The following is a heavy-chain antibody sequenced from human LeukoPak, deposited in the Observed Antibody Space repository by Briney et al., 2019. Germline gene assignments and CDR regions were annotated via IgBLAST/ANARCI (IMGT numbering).Heavy chain of an antibody. CDR1: GGSISSYY. D-gene: IGHD1-1*01. J-gene: IGHJ2*01. Sequence: PSETLSLTCTVSGGSISSYYWSWIRQPPGKGLEWIGYIYYSGSTNYNPSLKSRVTISVDTSKNQFSLKLGSVTAADTAVYYCATPTSSWMYFELWGRGTLGTVSS. CDR2: IYYSGST. CDR3: ATPTSSWMYFEL. V-gene: IGHV4-59*01.